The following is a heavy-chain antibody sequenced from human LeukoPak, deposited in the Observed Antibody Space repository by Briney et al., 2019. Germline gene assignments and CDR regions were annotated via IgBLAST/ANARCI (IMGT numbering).Heavy chain of an antibody. D-gene: IGHD1-26*01. V-gene: IGHV3-23*01. CDR2: ISGSGGST. CDR1: GFTFSSYA. CDR3: AKDRLGAMMYFDF. Sequence: GGSLRLSCAASGFTFSSYAMSWVRQAPGKGLEWVSAISGSGGSTYYADSVKGRVTISRDNSKNTLYLQVNSLRVEDTAVYYCAKDRLGAMMYFDFWGQGTLVTVSS. J-gene: IGHJ4*02.